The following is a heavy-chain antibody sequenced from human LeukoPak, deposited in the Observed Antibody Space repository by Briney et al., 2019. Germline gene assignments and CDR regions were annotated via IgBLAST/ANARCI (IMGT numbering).Heavy chain of an antibody. J-gene: IGHJ3*02. CDR1: GHIFTAYD. D-gene: IGHD2-21*01. V-gene: IGHV1-2*06. Sequence: ASVKVSCKASGHIFTAYDLHWVRQAPGQGLEWMGRIIPNSGATNYAQNFQGRVTLTRDTSISTAYMELSRLSPDDTAVYYCARGISGGFDIWGQGTMVTVSS. CDR3: ARGISGGFDI. CDR2: IIPNSGAT.